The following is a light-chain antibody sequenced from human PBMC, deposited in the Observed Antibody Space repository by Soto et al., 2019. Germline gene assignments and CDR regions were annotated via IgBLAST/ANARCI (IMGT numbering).Light chain of an antibody. V-gene: IGKV3-15*01. CDR3: QQYNNWPLT. J-gene: IGKJ4*01. CDR1: QSVSSN. CDR2: GAS. Sequence: EIVMTQSPATLSVSPGERATLSCRASQSVSSNLAWYQQKPGQAPRLLIYGASTRATGIPARFSGSGSGTEFTLTIRSMQSEDFAAYYCQQYNNWPLTVGGGTKVDIK.